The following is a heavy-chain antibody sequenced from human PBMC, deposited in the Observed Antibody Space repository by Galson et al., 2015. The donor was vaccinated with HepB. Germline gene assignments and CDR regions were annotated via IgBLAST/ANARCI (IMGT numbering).Heavy chain of an antibody. D-gene: IGHD1-26*01. CDR1: GFSLTNLS. CDR2: FDPDDEKT. J-gene: IGHJ5*01. CDR3: TTGGTYFAFSPFDF. Sequence: SVKVSCKVSGFSLTNLSIHWVRQAPGKGLEWMGGFDPDDEKTIYAEKFQGRVSMTEDTSTDTAYMELSSLRSDDTAVYYCTTGGTYFAFSPFDFWGQGTLVIVSS. V-gene: IGHV1-24*01.